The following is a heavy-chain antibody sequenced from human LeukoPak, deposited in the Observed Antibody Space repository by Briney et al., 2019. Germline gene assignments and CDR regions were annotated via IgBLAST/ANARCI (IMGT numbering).Heavy chain of an antibody. D-gene: IGHD1-1*01. V-gene: IGHV3-7*01. CDR3: ASVTNLDV. J-gene: IGHJ6*02. CDR2: IEPDGRHK. Sequence: PGGSLRLSCVASGFTFSYYWMSWVRQAPGKGLEWVATIEPDGRHKYYVDSVRGRFTISRDNPQKSLYLQMNSLRAEDTAVYYCASVTNLDVWGQGTTVIVSS. CDR1: GFTFSYYW.